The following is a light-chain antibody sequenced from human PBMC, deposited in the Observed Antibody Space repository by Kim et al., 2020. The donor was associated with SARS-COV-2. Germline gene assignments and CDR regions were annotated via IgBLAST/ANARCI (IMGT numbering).Light chain of an antibody. J-gene: IGKJ2*01. CDR1: QRISSW. CDR3: QQANSFPYT. Sequence: SASVRDGVTITCRASQRISSWLAWYQQKPGKAPNLLIFAASTLQGGVPSRFSGSGSGTDFTLTISSLQPEDSATYYCQQANSFPYTFGQGTKLEI. V-gene: IGKV1-12*01. CDR2: AAS.